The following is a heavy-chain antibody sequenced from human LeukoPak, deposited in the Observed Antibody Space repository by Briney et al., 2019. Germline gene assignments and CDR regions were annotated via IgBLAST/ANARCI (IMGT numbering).Heavy chain of an antibody. CDR1: GGSFSGYY. D-gene: IGHD1-26*01. CDR3: ARGREGIRTPPYYYYGMDV. CDR2: INHSGST. Sequence: KSSETLSLTCAVYGGSFSGYYWSWIRQPPGKGLEWIGEINHSGSTNYNPSLKSRVIISVDTSENQFSLKLSSVTAADTAVYYCARGREGIRTPPYYYYGMDVWGQGTTVTVSS. J-gene: IGHJ6*02. V-gene: IGHV4-34*01.